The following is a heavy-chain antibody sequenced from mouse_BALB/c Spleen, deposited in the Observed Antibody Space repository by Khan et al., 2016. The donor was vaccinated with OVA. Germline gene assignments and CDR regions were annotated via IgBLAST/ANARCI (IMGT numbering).Heavy chain of an antibody. D-gene: IGHD1-1*01. J-gene: IGHJ2*01. CDR1: GYSITTDYA. V-gene: IGHV3-2*02. CDR3: ARVYGGDFYY. Sequence: EVQLQESGPGLVKPSQSLSLTCTVTGYSITTDYAWNWIRQFPGKKLEWMGFISYSGNTKYNPSLKSRISITRDTSKNQFFLQLKSVTTEDTARYYCARVYGGDFYYWGQGTTLTVSS. CDR2: ISYSGNT.